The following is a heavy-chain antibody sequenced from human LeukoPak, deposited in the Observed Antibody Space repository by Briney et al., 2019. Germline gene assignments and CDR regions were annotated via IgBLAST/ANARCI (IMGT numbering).Heavy chain of an antibody. D-gene: IGHD5-12*01. V-gene: IGHV5-51*01. Sequence: GESLKISCKASGYIFTDFWIGWVRQMPGKGLEWMGIVDPGDSETRYSAPFQGQVTISVDKSITTAYLQWNSLKPSDTAKYYCATYSGYYAFAHWGQGSLVIVSS. CDR3: ATYSGYYAFAH. CDR2: VDPGDSET. J-gene: IGHJ4*02. CDR1: GYIFTDFW.